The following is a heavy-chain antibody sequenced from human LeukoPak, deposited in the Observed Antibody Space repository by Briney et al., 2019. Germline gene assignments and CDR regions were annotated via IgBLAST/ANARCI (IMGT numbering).Heavy chain of an antibody. V-gene: IGHV5-51*01. CDR3: ARHSGTYFDY. J-gene: IGHJ4*02. CDR1: GYSFTSYW. CDR2: IYPGDSDT. D-gene: IGHD1-26*01. Sequence: GESLKIPCKGSGYSFTSYWIAWVRQMPGKGLEWMGIIYPGDSDTKYSPSFQGQVTISADKSISIAYLQWSSLKASDTAMYYCARHSGTYFDYWGQGTLVTVSS.